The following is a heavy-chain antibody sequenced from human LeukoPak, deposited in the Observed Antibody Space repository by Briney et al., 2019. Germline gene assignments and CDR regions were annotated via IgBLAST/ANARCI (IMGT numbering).Heavy chain of an antibody. CDR3: ARYCSSTGCSTPFDY. Sequence: EAGGSLRLSCAASGFTVSNNYMSWVRQAPGKGLEWVSVLYSGGSTYYADPVKGRFTISRDNSKNTLYLQMSSLRAEDTAVYYCARYCSSTGCSTPFDYWGQGALVTVSS. D-gene: IGHD2-2*02. CDR2: LYSGGST. CDR1: GFTVSNNY. V-gene: IGHV3-53*01. J-gene: IGHJ4*02.